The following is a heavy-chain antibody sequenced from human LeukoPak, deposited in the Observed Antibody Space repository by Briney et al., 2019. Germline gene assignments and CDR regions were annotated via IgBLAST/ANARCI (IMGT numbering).Heavy chain of an antibody. Sequence: SETLSLTCSVSGASVSSTSYYWAWIRQPPGKGLEWIGSIYYNGDTYSNTSLKSRLTISVDTSKNHFSLNRNSLTAADTAVYYCARQGSGYSFGWWGQGTLVTVTS. V-gene: IGHV4-39*01. D-gene: IGHD5-18*01. CDR3: ARQGSGYSFGW. CDR1: GASVSSTSYY. J-gene: IGHJ4*02. CDR2: IYYNGDT.